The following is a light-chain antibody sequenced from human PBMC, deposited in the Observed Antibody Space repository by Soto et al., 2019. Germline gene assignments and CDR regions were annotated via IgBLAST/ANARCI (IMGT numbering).Light chain of an antibody. CDR2: DAS. Sequence: DIQITPSPSTLSVSVGARVTITCRASQDISNYLVWYQQKPGKAPKLLIYDASSLESGVPSRFSGSGSGTEFTLTISSLQPDDFATYYCQQYNSYSTFGQGTKVDIK. V-gene: IGKV1-5*01. CDR1: QDISNY. CDR3: QQYNSYST. J-gene: IGKJ1*01.